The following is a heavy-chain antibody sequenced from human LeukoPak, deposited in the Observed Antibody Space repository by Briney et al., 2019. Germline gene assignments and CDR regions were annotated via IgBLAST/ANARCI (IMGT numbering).Heavy chain of an antibody. CDR2: IYYSGST. D-gene: IGHD3-10*01. CDR1: GGSISSYY. Sequence: SETLSLTCTVSGGSISSYYWSWIRQPPGKGLGWIGYIYYSGSTNYNPSLKSRVTISVDTSKNQFSLKLSSVTAADTAVYYCARLTMDAFDIWGQGTMVTVSS. V-gene: IGHV4-59*08. J-gene: IGHJ3*02. CDR3: ARLTMDAFDI.